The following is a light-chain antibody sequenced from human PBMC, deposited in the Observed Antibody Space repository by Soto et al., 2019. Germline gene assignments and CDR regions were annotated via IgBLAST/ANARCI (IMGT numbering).Light chain of an antibody. CDR3: QQRSNWPLT. CDR1: QSVSTS. V-gene: IGKV3-11*01. Sequence: EIVLTQSPATLSVSPGERATLSCRASQSVSTSLVWYQQKPGQAPRLLIYAASNRATGIPARFSGSGSGTDFTLTISSLEPEDFAVYYCQQRSNWPLTFGGGAKVDIK. J-gene: IGKJ4*01. CDR2: AAS.